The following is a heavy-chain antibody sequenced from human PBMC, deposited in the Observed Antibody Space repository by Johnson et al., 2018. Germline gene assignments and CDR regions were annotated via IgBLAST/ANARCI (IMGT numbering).Heavy chain of an antibody. Sequence: QVQLVESGGGVVQPGRSLRLSCAASGFTFSSYGIHWVRQAPGKGLEWVAVISYDGSNKYYADSVKGRFTISRDNSKNTLYLQMNSLRAEDTAVYYCARIAGPYYYYYYMDVWGKGTTVTVSS. J-gene: IGHJ6*03. CDR2: ISYDGSNK. CDR1: GFTFSSYG. V-gene: IGHV3-30*03. D-gene: IGHD2-21*01. CDR3: ARIAGPYYYYYYMDV.